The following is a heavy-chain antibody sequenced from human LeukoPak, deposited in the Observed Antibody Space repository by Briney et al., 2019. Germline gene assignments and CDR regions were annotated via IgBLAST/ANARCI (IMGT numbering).Heavy chain of an antibody. CDR3: ARGEMAPSSGYFDY. D-gene: IGHD5-24*01. CDR1: GYTFIGYY. J-gene: IGHJ4*02. Sequence: ASVKVSCKASGYTFIGYYMHWVRQAPGQGLEWMGWINPHSDGTNYAQKFQGRVTMTWDTSITTAYMELSRLRSDDTAVYYCARGEMAPSSGYFDYWGQGTLVTVS. V-gene: IGHV1-2*02. CDR2: INPHSDGT.